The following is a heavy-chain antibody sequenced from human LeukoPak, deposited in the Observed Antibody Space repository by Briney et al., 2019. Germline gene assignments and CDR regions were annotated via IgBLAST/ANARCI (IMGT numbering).Heavy chain of an antibody. V-gene: IGHV4-34*01. Sequence: SETLSLTCAVYGGSFSGYYWSWIRQPPGKGLEWIGEINHSGSTNYNPSLKSRVTISVDTSKNQFSLKLSSVTAADTAVYYCARQRFWSDAFDIWGQGTMVTVSS. D-gene: IGHD2-8*02. J-gene: IGHJ3*02. CDR2: INHSGST. CDR1: GGSFSGYY. CDR3: ARQRFWSDAFDI.